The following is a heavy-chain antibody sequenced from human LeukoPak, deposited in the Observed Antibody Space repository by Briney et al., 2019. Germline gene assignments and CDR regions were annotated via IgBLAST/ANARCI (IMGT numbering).Heavy chain of an antibody. CDR1: GFTVSSNC. J-gene: IGHJ3*01. V-gene: IGHV3-53*01. CDR2: ICGDGRL. D-gene: IGHD2-21*02. Sequence: GGSLRLSCAASGFTVSSNCVTWVRQAPGKRLEWVSVICGDGRLFYADSVKGRFSVSRDNSENTVYLQVTSLRADDTAVYFCARERGDKDMSGGSAFDVWGQGTMVTVSS. CDR3: ARERGDKDMSGGSAFDV.